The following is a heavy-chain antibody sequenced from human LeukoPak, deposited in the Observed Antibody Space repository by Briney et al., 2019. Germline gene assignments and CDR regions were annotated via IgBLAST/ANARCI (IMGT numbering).Heavy chain of an antibody. CDR1: GYRFTSYW. J-gene: IGHJ4*02. D-gene: IGHD1-26*01. V-gene: IGHV5-51*01. Sequence: GESLKISFQGSGYRFTSYWIGWVRPMPGKGLGWMGIIYPGDSDTRYSPSFQGQVTISADKSISTAYLQWSSLKASDTAMYYCARLPSVERFGIVSPQHKGSSYYFDYWGQGTLVTVSS. CDR2: IYPGDSDT. CDR3: ARLPSVERFGIVSPQHKGSSYYFDY.